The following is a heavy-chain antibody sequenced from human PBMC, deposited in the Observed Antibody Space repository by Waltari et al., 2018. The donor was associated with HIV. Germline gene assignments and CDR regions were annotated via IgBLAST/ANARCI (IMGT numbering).Heavy chain of an antibody. D-gene: IGHD2-2*01. Sequence: QVQLQESGPGLVKPSETLSLTCTVSGGSISSYYWSWIRQPPGKGLEWIGYIYYSGSTNYNPPPKCHITIAVVTSKNQFSLKRSSVTAADTAVYYCARHGKYCSSTSCYPVRYYDILTGFDYGMDVWGQGTTVTVSS. J-gene: IGHJ6*02. CDR2: IYYSGST. V-gene: IGHV4-59*08. CDR3: ARHGKYCSSTSCYPVRYYDILTGFDYGMDV. CDR1: GGSISSYY.